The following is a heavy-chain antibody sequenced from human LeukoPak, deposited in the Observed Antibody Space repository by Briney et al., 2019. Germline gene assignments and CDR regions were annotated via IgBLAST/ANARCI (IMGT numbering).Heavy chain of an antibody. CDR2: ISFNGDTT. D-gene: IGHD3-9*01. CDR3: ARETYYDILTGYIGAFDI. J-gene: IGHJ3*02. V-gene: IGHV3-30-3*01. CDR1: GFTFSRYA. Sequence: PGGSLRLSCAASGFTFSRYAMHWARQAPGKGLEWVTFISFNGDTTYYADSVKGRFTISRDNSKNTLYLQMNSLRAEDTAVYYCARETYYDILTGYIGAFDIWGQGTTVTVSS.